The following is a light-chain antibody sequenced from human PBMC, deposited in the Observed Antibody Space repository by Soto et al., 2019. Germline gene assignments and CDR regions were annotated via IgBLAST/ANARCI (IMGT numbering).Light chain of an antibody. CDR2: SAS. CDR1: QGINNY. Sequence: DIQMTQSPSSLSASVGDSVTITCRASQGINNYLDWYQQKPGKVPVLLIYSASTLKPGIPSRFSGSGSGIDFTLTIRSLQPYDFATYYCQQYDSAPCTFGQGTKVDIK. J-gene: IGKJ1*01. CDR3: QQYDSAPCT. V-gene: IGKV1-27*01.